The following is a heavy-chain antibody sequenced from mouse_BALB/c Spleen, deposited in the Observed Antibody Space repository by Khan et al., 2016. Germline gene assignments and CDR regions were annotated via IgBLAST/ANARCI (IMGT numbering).Heavy chain of an antibody. D-gene: IGHD2-3*01. J-gene: IGHJ2*01. Sequence: EVQLQESGPGLVKPSQSLSLTCTVTGYSITSDYAWNWIRQFPGNKLEWMGYISYSGSTTYNPSLKSRISISRDTSKNQFFLQFNSVTTEDTATYNCARRGTLMTYFDYWGQGTTLTVSA. V-gene: IGHV3-2*02. CDR2: ISYSGST. CDR1: GYSITSDYA. CDR3: ARRGTLMTYFDY.